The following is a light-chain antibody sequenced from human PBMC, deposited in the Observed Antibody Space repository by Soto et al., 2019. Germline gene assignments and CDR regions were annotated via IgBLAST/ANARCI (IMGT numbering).Light chain of an antibody. CDR3: QQYNDWRYT. CDR1: QSISRS. V-gene: IGKV3-15*01. CDR2: GAS. J-gene: IGKJ2*01. Sequence: EIVMTKSPATLSVSPGERATLSCRASQSISRSLAWYQLKPGQAPRLLIYGASTRATGIPARFSGSVSGTEFTLSISSLQSEDFAVYYCQQYNDWRYTFGQGTKLEIK.